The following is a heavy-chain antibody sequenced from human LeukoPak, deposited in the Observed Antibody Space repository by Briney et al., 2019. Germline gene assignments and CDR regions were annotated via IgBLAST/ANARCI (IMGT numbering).Heavy chain of an antibody. J-gene: IGHJ6*03. V-gene: IGHV4-34*01. Sequence: SETMSLTCAVYGGSFSGYYWSWIRQPPGKGLEWIGEINQSGSTNYNPSLKSRVTISVDTSKNQFSLNLTSLTAADTAVYYCARDRKYYYHMDVWGKGTTVTVSS. CDR3: ARDRKYYYHMDV. CDR2: INQSGST. D-gene: IGHD1-14*01. CDR1: GGSFSGYY.